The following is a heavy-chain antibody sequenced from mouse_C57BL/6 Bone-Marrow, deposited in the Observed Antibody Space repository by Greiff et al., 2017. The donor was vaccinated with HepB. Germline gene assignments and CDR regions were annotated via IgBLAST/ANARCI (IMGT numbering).Heavy chain of an antibody. J-gene: IGHJ1*03. Sequence: QVQLQQPGAELVRPGSSVKLSCKASGYTFTSYWMDWVKQRPGQGLEWIGNIYPSDSETHYNQKFKDKATLTVDKSSSTAYMQLSSLTSEDSAVYYCARKGGYGNYEYFDVWGTGTTVTVSS. V-gene: IGHV1-61*01. CDR1: GYTFTSYW. D-gene: IGHD2-1*01. CDR3: ARKGGYGNYEYFDV. CDR2: IYPSDSET.